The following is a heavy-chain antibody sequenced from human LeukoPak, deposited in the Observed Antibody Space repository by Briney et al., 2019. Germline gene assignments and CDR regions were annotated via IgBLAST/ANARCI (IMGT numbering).Heavy chain of an antibody. V-gene: IGHV1-2*02. CDR1: GYTLTGYY. CDR2: INPNSGDK. D-gene: IGHD6-19*01. Sequence: ASVKVSCKASGYTLTGYYMHWVRQAPGQGLERMGWINPNSGDKNYAQKFQGRVTVTRDTSISTAYMELSRLSTDDTAVYYCARVGSSGWYVHTTLDYWGQGTLVTVSS. J-gene: IGHJ4*02. CDR3: ARVGSSGWYVHTTLDY.